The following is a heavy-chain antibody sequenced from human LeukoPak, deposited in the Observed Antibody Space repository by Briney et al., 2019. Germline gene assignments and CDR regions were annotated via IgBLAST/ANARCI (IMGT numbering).Heavy chain of an antibody. J-gene: IGHJ4*02. CDR3: ATGGEWKTRYFDD. V-gene: IGHV3-23*01. CDR1: GFTFNYYS. Sequence: GGSLTLTCATSGFTFNYYSWSWIRQAPGKGLEWVSSLSGSGGTTYYADSVKGGFTISRDNSKNTRFLQMSTLRAEDTGVYYCATGGEWKTRYFDDWGQGTLVSVSS. CDR2: LSGSGGTT. D-gene: IGHD3-16*01.